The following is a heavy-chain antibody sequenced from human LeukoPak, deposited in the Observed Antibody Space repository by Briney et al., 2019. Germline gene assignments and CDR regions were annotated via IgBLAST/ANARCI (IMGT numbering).Heavy chain of an antibody. CDR1: DDSITMYY. J-gene: IGHJ6*03. Sequence: SETLSLTCTVSDDSITMYYWAWIRQPPGKGLEWIGYVDHTGSTKFNPSLNGRVSISRDTSNNFFSLRLRSVTAADTAVYFCARGRVSSSTWYSTYYYFFYMDFWGKGTTVTVSS. D-gene: IGHD4-11*01. CDR2: VDHTGST. CDR3: ARGRVSSSTWYSTYYYFFYMDF. V-gene: IGHV4-59*01.